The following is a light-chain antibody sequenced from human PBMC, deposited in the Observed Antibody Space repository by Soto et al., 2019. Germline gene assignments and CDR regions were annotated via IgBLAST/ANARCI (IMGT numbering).Light chain of an antibody. V-gene: IGKV1-5*01. J-gene: IGKJ1*01. CDR1: QRISSW. CDR3: QQYNSSPA. CDR2: DAS. Sequence: DIQMTQSPSTLSASVGDRVTITCRASQRISSWLAWYQQKPGKAPKLLIYDASSLESGVPSRFSGSGSGTEFTLTISSLQPDDFATYYCQQYNSSPAFGQGTKVEIK.